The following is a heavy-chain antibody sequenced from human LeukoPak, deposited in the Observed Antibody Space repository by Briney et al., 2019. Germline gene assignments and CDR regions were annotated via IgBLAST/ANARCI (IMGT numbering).Heavy chain of an antibody. CDR1: GYTFTSYD. CDR3: AREGIAAAGTSGYYYYMDV. D-gene: IGHD6-13*01. V-gene: IGHV1-8*01. CDR2: MNPNSGNT. J-gene: IGHJ6*03. Sequence: ASVKVSCKASGYTFTSYDINWVRQATGQGLEWMGWMNPNSGNTGYAQKFQGRVTMTRNTSISTAYMELSSLRSEDTAVYYCAREGIAAAGTSGYYYYMDVWGKGTTVTVSS.